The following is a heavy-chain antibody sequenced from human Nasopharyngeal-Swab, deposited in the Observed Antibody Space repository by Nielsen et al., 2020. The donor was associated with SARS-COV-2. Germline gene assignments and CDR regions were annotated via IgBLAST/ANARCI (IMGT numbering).Heavy chain of an antibody. Sequence: GESRKTPGAASGLTFGSNAMHWVGQAPGKGLEWVAVISYDGSKKYYADSVKGRFTISRDNSKNTLYLQMNSLRAEDTAVYYCARDQGSSWYTYYYYYGMDVWGQGTTVTVSS. V-gene: IGHV3-30-3*01. CDR3: ARDQGSSWYTYYYYYGMDV. D-gene: IGHD6-13*01. CDR1: GLTFGSNA. CDR2: ISYDGSKK. J-gene: IGHJ6*02.